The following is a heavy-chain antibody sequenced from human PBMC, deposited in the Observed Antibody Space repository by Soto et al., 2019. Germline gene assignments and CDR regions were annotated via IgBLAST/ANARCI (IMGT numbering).Heavy chain of an antibody. D-gene: IGHD6-6*01. CDR1: GFTFSNAW. Sequence: LRLSCAASGFTFSNAWMSWVRQAPGKGLEWVGRIKSKTDGGTTDYAAPVKGRFTISRDDSKNTLYLQMNSLKTEDTAVYYCTTDGIAARYYYYYGMDVWGQGTTVTVSS. V-gene: IGHV3-15*01. CDR2: IKSKTDGGTT. J-gene: IGHJ6*02. CDR3: TTDGIAARYYYYYGMDV.